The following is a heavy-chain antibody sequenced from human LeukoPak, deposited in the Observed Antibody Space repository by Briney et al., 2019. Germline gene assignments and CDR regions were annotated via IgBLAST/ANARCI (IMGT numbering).Heavy chain of an antibody. D-gene: IGHD3-22*01. CDR2: ISWNSGSI. Sequence: QAGGSLRLSCAASGFTFDDYAMHWVRQAPGKGLEWVSGISWNSGSIGYADSVKGRFTISRDNAKNSLYLQMNSLRAEDTAVYYCAREDYDSSSQYYFDYWGQGTLVTVSS. V-gene: IGHV3-9*01. J-gene: IGHJ4*02. CDR1: GFTFDDYA. CDR3: AREDYDSSSQYYFDY.